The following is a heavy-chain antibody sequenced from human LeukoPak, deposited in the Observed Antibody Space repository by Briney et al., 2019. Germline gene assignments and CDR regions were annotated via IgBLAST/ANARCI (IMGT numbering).Heavy chain of an antibody. CDR1: GYTFTSYY. CDR3: AREGGGSGSYSPFDY. V-gene: IGHV1-46*01. CDR2: INPSGGST. J-gene: IGHJ4*02. Sequence: GASVKVSCKASGYTFTSYYMHWVRRAPGQGLEWMGIINPSGGSTSYAQKFQGRVTMTRDTSTSTVYMELSSLRSEDTAVYYCAREGGGSGSYSPFDYWGQGTLVTVSS. D-gene: IGHD3-10*01.